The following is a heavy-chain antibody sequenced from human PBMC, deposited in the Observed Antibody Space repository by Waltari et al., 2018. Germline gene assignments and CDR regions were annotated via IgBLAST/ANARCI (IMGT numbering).Heavy chain of an antibody. Sequence: EVQLLESGGGLVQPGGSLRLSCTASGFTFNNYAIWVRQAPGKGLEWVSAISGGGDITKYADSVKGRFTISRDNSQNTLYLQMNSLRAEDTAVYYCARRYCRGGSCYQWFDYWGQGTLVTVSS. CDR2: ISGGGDIT. CDR3: ARRYCRGGSCYQWFDY. J-gene: IGHJ4*02. D-gene: IGHD2-15*01. CDR1: GFTFNNYA. V-gene: IGHV3-23*01.